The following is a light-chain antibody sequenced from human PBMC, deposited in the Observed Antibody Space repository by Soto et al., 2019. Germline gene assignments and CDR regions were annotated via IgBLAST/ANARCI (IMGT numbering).Light chain of an antibody. Sequence: EIVLTQSPGTLSLSPGERATLSCRASQRVSSSYLAWYQQKPGQAPRLLIYGASIRATGIPDRFSGSGSGTGFTLTISRLEPEDCAVYYCQQYGSSPDTFGQGTNVEI. CDR1: QRVSSSY. CDR3: QQYGSSPDT. CDR2: GAS. V-gene: IGKV3-20*01. J-gene: IGKJ1*01.